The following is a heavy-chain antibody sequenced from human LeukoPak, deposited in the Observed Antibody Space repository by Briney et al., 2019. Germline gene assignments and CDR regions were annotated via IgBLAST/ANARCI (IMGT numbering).Heavy chain of an antibody. J-gene: IGHJ4*02. D-gene: IGHD1-7*01. CDR1: GYTFTSYG. Sequence: EASVKVSCKASGYTFTSYGISWVRQAPGQGLEWMGGIIPIFGTANYAQKFQGRVTITTDESTSTAYMELSSLRSEDTAVYYCARARTGTTLGGGYFDYWGQGTLVTVSS. CDR2: IIPIFGTA. V-gene: IGHV1-69*05. CDR3: ARARTGTTLGGGYFDY.